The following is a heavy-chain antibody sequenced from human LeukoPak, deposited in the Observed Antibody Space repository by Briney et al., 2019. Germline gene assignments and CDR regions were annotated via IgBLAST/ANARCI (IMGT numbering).Heavy chain of an antibody. CDR3: ATGHSTGYHYWFDP. V-gene: IGHV1-24*01. CDR1: VSALNDLA. Sequence: SSVTVSYKVSVSALNDLAMQWVRQAPGKGLEWMGGLDRESGETLYSDKFQGRVTMAQDTSTDTAYMDLTSLTSEDTAVYYCATGHSTGYHYWFDPWGQGTLVTVSS. CDR2: LDRESGET. D-gene: IGHD2-15*01. J-gene: IGHJ5*02.